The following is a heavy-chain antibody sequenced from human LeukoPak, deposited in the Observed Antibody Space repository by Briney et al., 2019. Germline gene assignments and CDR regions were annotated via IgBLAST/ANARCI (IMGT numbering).Heavy chain of an antibody. D-gene: IGHD3-10*01. J-gene: IGHJ4*02. CDR2: ISSNGGST. Sequence: PAGSLRLSCAASGFTFSSYAMHWVRQAPGKGLEYVSAISSNGGSTYYANSVKGRFTISRDNSKNTLYLQMGSLRAEDMAVYYCAREGRASMVRGVIPPTSAFDYWGQGTLVTVSS. CDR1: GFTFSSYA. CDR3: AREGRASMVRGVIPPTSAFDY. V-gene: IGHV3-64*01.